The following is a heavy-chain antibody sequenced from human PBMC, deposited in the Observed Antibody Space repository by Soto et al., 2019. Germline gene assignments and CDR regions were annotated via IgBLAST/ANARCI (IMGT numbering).Heavy chain of an antibody. J-gene: IGHJ4*02. Sequence: PGGSLRLSCAASGFTFSSYAMHRVRQAPGKGLEWVAVISYDGSNKYYADSVKGRFTISRDNSKNTLYLQMSSLRAEDTAVYYCASPLFCTNGVCYTRGYSSSHDYWGQGTLVTVSS. CDR3: ASPLFCTNGVCYTRGYSSSHDY. D-gene: IGHD2-8*01. CDR2: ISYDGSNK. V-gene: IGHV3-30-3*01. CDR1: GFTFSSYA.